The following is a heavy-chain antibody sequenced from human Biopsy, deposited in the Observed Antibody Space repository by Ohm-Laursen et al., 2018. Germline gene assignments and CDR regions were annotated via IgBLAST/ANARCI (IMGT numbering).Heavy chain of an antibody. J-gene: IGHJ4*02. Sequence: SLRLSCSAFGFTFSSYSMNWVRQAPGKGLEWVSFISSGSSPIYYADSVKGRFTISRDDAKNSLYLQMNSLRAEDTAVYYCARGRTGGWGQGTLATVSS. CDR3: ARGRTGG. CDR2: ISSGSSPI. V-gene: IGHV3-48*04. CDR1: GFTFSSYS. D-gene: IGHD1/OR15-1a*01.